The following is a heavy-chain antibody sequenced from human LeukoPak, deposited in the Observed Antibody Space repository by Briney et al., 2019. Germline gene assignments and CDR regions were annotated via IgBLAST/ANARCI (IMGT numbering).Heavy chain of an antibody. CDR2: IDSSGAYI. CDR3: VGDQADTQFDSGEMIPLAH. D-gene: IGHD5-24*01. V-gene: IGHV3-21*01. CDR1: GFSFGDYS. J-gene: IGHJ4*02. Sequence: GGSLRLSCGVSGFSFGDYSMNWVRQTPEKGLEWLSSIDSSGAYIYYADSVKGRVTISRDNAKNSLFLQMIRLRAEDTAVYYCVGDQADTQFDSGEMIPLAHWGQGTLVIVSS.